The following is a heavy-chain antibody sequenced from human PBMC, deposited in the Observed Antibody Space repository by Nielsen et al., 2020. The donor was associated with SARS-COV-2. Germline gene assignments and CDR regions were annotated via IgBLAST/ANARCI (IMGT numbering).Heavy chain of an antibody. CDR2: INWNGGST. V-gene: IGHV3-20*01. Sequence: GESLKISCAASGFIFDDYGMSWVRQAPGKGLEWVSGINWNGGSTGYADSVKGRFTISRDNAKNSLYLQMNSLRAEDTALYHCATLPGDAFDIWGQGTMVTVSS. D-gene: IGHD3-16*02. CDR1: GFIFDDYG. CDR3: ATLPGDAFDI. J-gene: IGHJ3*02.